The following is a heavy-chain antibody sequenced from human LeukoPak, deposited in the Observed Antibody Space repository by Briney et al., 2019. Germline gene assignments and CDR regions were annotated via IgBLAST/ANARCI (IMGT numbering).Heavy chain of an antibody. J-gene: IGHJ4*02. CDR1: GCTFSSYA. V-gene: IGHV1-69*05. CDR2: IIPIFGTA. CDR3: ARDAQHVLLWFGELQNYFDY. Sequence: SSGRVSCKASGCTFSSYAISWVRQAPGQGLEWMGRIIPIFGTANYAQKFQGRVTITTDESTSTAYMELSSLRSEETAVYYCARDAQHVLLWFGELQNYFDYWGQGTLVTVSS. D-gene: IGHD3-10*01.